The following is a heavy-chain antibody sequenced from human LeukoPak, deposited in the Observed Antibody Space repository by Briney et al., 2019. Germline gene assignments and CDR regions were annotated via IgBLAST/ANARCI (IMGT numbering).Heavy chain of an antibody. CDR3: ARDRLAPLGGYYYYYGMDV. Sequence: GGSLRLSCAASGFTFSSYEMNWVRQAPGKGLEWVSYISSSGSTIYYADSVKGRSTISRDNAKNSLYLQMNSLRAEDTAVYYCARDRLAPLGGYYYYYGMDVWGKGTTVTVSS. V-gene: IGHV3-48*03. J-gene: IGHJ6*04. CDR1: GFTFSSYE. CDR2: ISSSGSTI. D-gene: IGHD3-16*01.